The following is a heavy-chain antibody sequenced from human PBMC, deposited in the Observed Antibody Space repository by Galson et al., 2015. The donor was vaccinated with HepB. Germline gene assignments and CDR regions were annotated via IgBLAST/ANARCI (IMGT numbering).Heavy chain of an antibody. J-gene: IGHJ6*02. CDR1: GFTFSSYA. V-gene: IGHV3-30*04. D-gene: IGHD6-13*01. Sequence: SLRLSCAASGFTFSSYAMHWVRQAPGKGLEWVAVISYDGSNKYYADSVKGRFTISRDNSKNTLYLQMNSLRAEDTAVYYCARDLYSSSWYLAYYYGMDVWGQGTTVTVSS. CDR3: ARDLYSSSWYLAYYYGMDV. CDR2: ISYDGSNK.